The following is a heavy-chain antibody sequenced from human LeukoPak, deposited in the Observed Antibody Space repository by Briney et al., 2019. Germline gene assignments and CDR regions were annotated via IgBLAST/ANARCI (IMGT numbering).Heavy chain of an antibody. V-gene: IGHV3-74*01. Sequence: GGPLRLSCARSGFIFSRYWMHWVRQAPGKGLVWVSRMNTDGSRIDYADSVKGRFIISRDNAKNTLYLQMNSLGAEDTAVYFCSSDFTGSDDFWGQGSLVTVSS. CDR2: MNTDGSRI. CDR3: SSDFTGSDDF. CDR1: GFIFSRYW. J-gene: IGHJ4*02. D-gene: IGHD6-19*01.